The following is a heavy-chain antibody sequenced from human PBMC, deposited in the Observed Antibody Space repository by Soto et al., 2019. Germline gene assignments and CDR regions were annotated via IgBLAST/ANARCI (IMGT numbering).Heavy chain of an antibody. CDR1: GGSLTGYY. CDR3: ARGQEGIVATH. J-gene: IGHJ4*02. CDR2: IKDGGST. D-gene: IGHD5-12*01. Sequence: QVQLQQWGAGLLKPSETLSLTCAVNGGSLTGYYWSWIRQPPGKGLEGIGEIKDGGSTNYSPSLRGRATISSDTSNNQFSLKLNSVTAADTAVYYCARGQEGIVATHWDQGALVTVSS. V-gene: IGHV4-34*01.